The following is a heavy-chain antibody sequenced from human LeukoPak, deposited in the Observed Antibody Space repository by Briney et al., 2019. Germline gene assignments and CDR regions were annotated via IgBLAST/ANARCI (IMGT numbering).Heavy chain of an antibody. V-gene: IGHV4-39*07. D-gene: IGHD5-18*01. CDR3: ARESSYGFPEYFQH. CDR2: IYYSGST. CDR1: GGSISSSSYY. J-gene: IGHJ1*01. Sequence: PSETLSLTCTVSGGSISSSSYYWGWTRQPPGKGLEWIGSIYYSGSTYYNPSLKSRVTISVDTSKNQFSLKLSSVTAADTAVYYCARESSYGFPEYFQHWGQGTLVTVSS.